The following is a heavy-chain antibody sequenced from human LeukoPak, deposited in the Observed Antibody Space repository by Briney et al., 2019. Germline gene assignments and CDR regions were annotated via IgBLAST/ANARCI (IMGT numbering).Heavy chain of an antibody. V-gene: IGHV4-39*01. CDR3: ARNKESNSWYPVFDY. CDR1: GGSINSDNYY. CDR2: IYSSGSA. D-gene: IGHD6-13*01. J-gene: IGHJ4*02. Sequence: SETLSLTCTVSGGSINSDNYYWGWIRQPPGKGLEWIGSIYSSGSAYYNPSLKSRVTISVDTSKNQFSLRLSSVTAADTAVYYCARNKESNSWYPVFDYWGQGTLVTVSS.